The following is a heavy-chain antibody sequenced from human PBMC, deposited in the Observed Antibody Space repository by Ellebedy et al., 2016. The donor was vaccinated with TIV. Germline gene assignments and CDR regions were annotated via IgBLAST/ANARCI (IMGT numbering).Heavy chain of an antibody. CDR2: IYYSGST. CDR1: GGSISSYY. Sequence: MPSETLSLTCTVSGGSISSYYWSWIRQPPGKGLEWIGYIYYSGSTNYNPSLKSRVTISVDTSKNQFSLKLSSVTAADTAVYYCARHEIGSSGYDDILFSTFDYWGQGTLVTVSS. D-gene: IGHD5-12*01. V-gene: IGHV4-59*08. CDR3: ARHEIGSSGYDDILFSTFDY. J-gene: IGHJ4*02.